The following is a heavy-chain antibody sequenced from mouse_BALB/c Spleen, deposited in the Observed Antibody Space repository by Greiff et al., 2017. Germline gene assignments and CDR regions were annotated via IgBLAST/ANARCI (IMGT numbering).Heavy chain of an antibody. J-gene: IGHJ4*01. CDR2: FHPYNDDT. V-gene: IGHV1-47*01. Sequence: VKLVESGAELVKPGASVKMSCKAFGYTFTTYPIEWMKQNHGKSLEWIGNFHPYNDDTKYNEKFKGKAKLTVEKSSSTVYLELSRLTSDDSAVYYCARRVPYAMDYWGQGTSVTVSS. CDR3: ARRVPYAMDY. CDR1: GYTFTTYP.